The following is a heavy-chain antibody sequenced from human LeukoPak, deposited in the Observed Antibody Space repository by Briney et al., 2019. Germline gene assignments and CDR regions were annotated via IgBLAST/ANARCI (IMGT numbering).Heavy chain of an antibody. V-gene: IGHV3-11*01. CDR2: ISSSGNTI. J-gene: IGHJ5*02. D-gene: IGHD1-14*01. Sequence: PGGSLRLSCAASGFTFSDYYMSWIRQAPGKGLEWVSYISSSGNTIYYADSVKGRFTISRDNSKNTLYLQMNSLRAEDTAVYYCAKEVTENNWFDPWGQGTLVSVSS. CDR3: AKEVTENNWFDP. CDR1: GFTFSDYY.